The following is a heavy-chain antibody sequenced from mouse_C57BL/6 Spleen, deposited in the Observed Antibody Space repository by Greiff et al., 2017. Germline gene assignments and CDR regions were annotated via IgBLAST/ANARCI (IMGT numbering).Heavy chain of an antibody. V-gene: IGHV3-6*01. CDR2: ISYDGSN. D-gene: IGHD1-1*01. CDR1: GYSITSGYY. CDR3: ARESITTDFDY. J-gene: IGHJ2*01. Sequence: EVQLQESGPGLVKPSQSLSLTCSVTGYSITSGYYWNWIRQFPGNKLEWMGYISYDGSNNYNPSLKNRITITRDTSKNQFFLKLNSVTTEDTATYYCARESITTDFDYWGQGTTLTVSS.